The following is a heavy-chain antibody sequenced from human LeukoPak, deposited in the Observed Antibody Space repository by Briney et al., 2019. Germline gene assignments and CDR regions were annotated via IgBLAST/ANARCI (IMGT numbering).Heavy chain of an antibody. CDR3: ARHNGFDRGYYYYMDV. V-gene: IGHV4-61*02. D-gene: IGHD3-9*01. J-gene: IGHJ6*03. CDR1: GGSISSGTYY. CDR2: IFTSGSA. Sequence: PSQTLSLTCTVSGGSISSGTYYWTWIRQPAGKGLEWIGRIFTSGSANYNPSLKSRITMSVDTSKNQFSLKLTSVTAADTAVYYCARHNGFDRGYYYYMDVWGKGTTVTVSS.